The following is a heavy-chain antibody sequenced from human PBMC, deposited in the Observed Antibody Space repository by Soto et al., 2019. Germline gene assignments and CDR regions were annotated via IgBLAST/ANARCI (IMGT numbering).Heavy chain of an antibody. J-gene: IGHJ6*02. CDR1: GGSIRSGGYY. CDR2: IYYSGRT. CDR3: ARGGHSGYDTAAGYYYYYGMDV. Sequence: SETLSLTCTVSGGSIRSGGYYWSWIRQPPGKGLEWIGYIYYSGRTYYNPSLKSRFTISVDTSKNQFSLKLSSVTAADTAVYYCARGGHSGYDTAAGYYYYYGMDVWGQGTTVTVSS. D-gene: IGHD5-12*01. V-gene: IGHV4-30-4*01.